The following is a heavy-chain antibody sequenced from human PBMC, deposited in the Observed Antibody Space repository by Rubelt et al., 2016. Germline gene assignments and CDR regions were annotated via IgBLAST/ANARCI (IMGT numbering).Heavy chain of an antibody. Sequence: GGGLVQPGGSLRLSCAASEFTLSGYWMSWVRQAPGKGLEWVANIKQDGTAKYYVDSVKGRFTISRDNAKNSLYLQMNSLRAEDTAVYYCARGRYCSSTSCYKGYYYMDVWGKGTTVTVPS. CDR3: ARGRYCSSTSCYKGYYYMDV. CDR2: IKQDGTAK. D-gene: IGHD2-2*02. V-gene: IGHV3-7*05. CDR1: EFTLSGYW. J-gene: IGHJ6*03.